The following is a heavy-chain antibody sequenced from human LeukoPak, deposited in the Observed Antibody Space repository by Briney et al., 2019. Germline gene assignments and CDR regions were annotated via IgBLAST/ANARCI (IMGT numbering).Heavy chain of an antibody. CDR1: GFTFSSYW. D-gene: IGHD2-15*01. Sequence: GGSLRLSCAASGFTFSSYWMNWVRQAPGKGLVWVSRINSDGSSTSYADSVKGRFTISRDNAKNTLYLQMNSLRAEDTAVYYCARGGYCSGGSCYANYNWFDPWGEGTLVTVSS. J-gene: IGHJ5*02. CDR3: ARGGYCSGGSCYANYNWFDP. CDR2: INSDGSST. V-gene: IGHV3-74*01.